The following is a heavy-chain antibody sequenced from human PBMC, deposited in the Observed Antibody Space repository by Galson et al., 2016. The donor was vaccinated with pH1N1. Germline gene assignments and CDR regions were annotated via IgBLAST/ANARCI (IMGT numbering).Heavy chain of an antibody. D-gene: IGHD7-27*01. V-gene: IGHV1-46*03. CDR1: GYIFTSDY. Sequence: SVKVPCKASGYIFTSDYFHWVRQAPGQGLEWMGVIDPSNGGPTFAQKFQGLVTMTRDTSTSTVYMEVSGLTSDDTAVYYCIRDLGRLRDFWGQGTLVTVSS. J-gene: IGHJ4*02. CDR3: IRDLGRLRDF. CDR2: IDPSNGGP.